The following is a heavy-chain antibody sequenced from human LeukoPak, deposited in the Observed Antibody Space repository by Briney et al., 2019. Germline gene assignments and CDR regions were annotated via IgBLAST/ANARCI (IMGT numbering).Heavy chain of an antibody. CDR3: SQGSCASGTCYTGDF. CDR1: GFTFSDHY. J-gene: IGHJ4*02. V-gene: IGHV3-72*01. CDR2: SRNKGQGYTT. Sequence: SGGSLRLSCAASGFTFSDHYMDWVRQAPGKGLEWVGRSRNKGQGYTTEYAASVKGRFTISRDDSKNSLYLQMNSLKIDDTAVYYCSQGSCASGTCYTGDFWGQGVLVTVSS. D-gene: IGHD2-8*01.